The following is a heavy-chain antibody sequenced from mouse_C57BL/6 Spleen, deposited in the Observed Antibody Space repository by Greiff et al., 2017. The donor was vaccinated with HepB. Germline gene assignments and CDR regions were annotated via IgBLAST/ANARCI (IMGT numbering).Heavy chain of an antibody. V-gene: IGHV1-50*01. CDR1: GYTFTSYW. D-gene: IGHD2-4*01. Sequence: VKLQQPGAELVKPGASVKLSCKASGYTFTSYWMQWVKQRPGQGLEWIGEIDPSDSYTNYNQKFKGKATLTVDTSSSTAYMQLSSLTSEDSAVYYCAIIYYDYDEGFAYWGQGTLVTVSA. CDR3: AIIYYDYDEGFAY. J-gene: IGHJ3*01. CDR2: IDPSDSYT.